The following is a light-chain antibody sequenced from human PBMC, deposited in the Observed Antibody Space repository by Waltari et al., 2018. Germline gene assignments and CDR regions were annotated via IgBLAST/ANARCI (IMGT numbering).Light chain of an antibody. J-gene: IGLJ2*01. CDR3: QSYDDSLRASV. Sequence: QSVLTHAPSVFGAPGQRVTIPCSGGSSNIGAGYDVPWYQQLPGTAPKLLIYGNDNRPSGVPDRFSASKSGTSASLAITGLQADDEAIYFCQSYDDSLRASVFGGGARLTVL. CDR2: GND. V-gene: IGLV1-40*01. CDR1: SSNIGAGYD.